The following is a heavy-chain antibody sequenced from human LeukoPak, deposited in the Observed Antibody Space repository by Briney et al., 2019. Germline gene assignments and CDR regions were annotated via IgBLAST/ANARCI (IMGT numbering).Heavy chain of an antibody. CDR2: ISGRTGGT. Sequence: GGSLRLSCAASGFTFTTNAMSWVRQAPGKGLEWVSAISGRTGGTYYADSVKGRFTISRDNSKSTLYLQMDSLRAEDTAVYYCAKCGNSGCHLIDYWGQGTLVTVSS. V-gene: IGHV3-23*01. D-gene: IGHD5-12*01. J-gene: IGHJ4*02. CDR1: GFTFTTNA. CDR3: AKCGNSGCHLIDY.